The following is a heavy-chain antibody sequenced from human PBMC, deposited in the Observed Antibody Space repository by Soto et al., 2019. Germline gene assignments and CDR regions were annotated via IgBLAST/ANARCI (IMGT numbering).Heavy chain of an antibody. J-gene: IGHJ4*02. CDR2: LSHRGRT. CDR1: GGSISGFY. Sequence: QVHLEERGAGLLKPSENLSLTCAVSGGSISGFYWSWIRQSPVKGLAWIGELSHRGRTNYNPSLKSRVTVSLDSSKNQFSLSLSAVTATDTAVYYCTRGSIAVGGYFDSWGQGALITVSS. CDR3: TRGSIAVGGYFDS. D-gene: IGHD6-19*01. V-gene: IGHV4-34*02.